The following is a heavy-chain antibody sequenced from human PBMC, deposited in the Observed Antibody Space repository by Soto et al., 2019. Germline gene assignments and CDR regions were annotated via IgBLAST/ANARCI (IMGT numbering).Heavy chain of an antibody. CDR1: GFTFSSYS. V-gene: IGHV3-21*01. CDR2: ISSSSSYI. J-gene: IGHJ6*02. CDR3: ASRAGTGYYYYYGMDV. D-gene: IGHD6-13*01. Sequence: GGSLRLSCAASGFTFSSYSMNWVRQAPGKGLEWVSSISSSSSYIYYADSVKGRFTISRDNAKNSLYLQMNSLRAEDTAVYYCASRAGTGYYYYYGMDVWGQGTTVTVSS.